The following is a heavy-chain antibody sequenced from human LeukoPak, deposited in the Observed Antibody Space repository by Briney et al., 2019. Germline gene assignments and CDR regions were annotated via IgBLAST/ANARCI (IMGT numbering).Heavy chain of an antibody. CDR3: VRGSLRLPRSTPDY. V-gene: IGHV3-74*03. Sequence: LGGSLRLSCAVSGFSFSNYWMHWVRQDPGKGLVWVSYISSDGSVTKYAASVKGRFTISRDNAVNTLYLQMNSLRVEDTAVYYCVRGSLRLPRSTPDYWGQGTLVTVSS. J-gene: IGHJ4*02. D-gene: IGHD2-21*02. CDR2: ISSDGSVT. CDR1: GFSFSNYW.